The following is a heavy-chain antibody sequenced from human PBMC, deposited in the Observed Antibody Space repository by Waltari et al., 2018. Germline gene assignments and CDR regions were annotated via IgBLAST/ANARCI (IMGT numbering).Heavy chain of an antibody. V-gene: IGHV1-69*14. D-gene: IGHD3-22*01. CDR3: AANYDSSGYLDY. Sequence: QVQLVQSGAEVKKPGSSVKVSCKASGGTFSSYAISWQRQAPGQGLEWMGGIIPIFGTANYEQKFQGRVTITADKSTSTAYMELSSLRSEDTAVYYCAANYDSSGYLDYWGQGTLVTVSS. CDR1: GGTFSSYA. CDR2: IIPIFGTA. J-gene: IGHJ4*02.